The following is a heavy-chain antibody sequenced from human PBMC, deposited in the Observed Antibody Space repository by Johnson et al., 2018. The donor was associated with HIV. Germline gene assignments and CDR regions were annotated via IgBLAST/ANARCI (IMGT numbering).Heavy chain of an antibody. CDR1: GFTFDDYA. D-gene: IGHD6-19*01. CDR2: LFSGDTT. CDR3: ARDKFTGRQWLSYDDAFDI. Sequence: VQLVESGGGLVQPGGSLRLSCAASGFTFDDYAMHWVRQAPGKGLEWVSVLFSGDTTYYAAPVNGSFPISRHNSKNTLYLQMNSLRAEDTAVYYCARDKFTGRQWLSYDDAFDIWGQGTMVTVSS. V-gene: IGHV3-66*01. J-gene: IGHJ3*02.